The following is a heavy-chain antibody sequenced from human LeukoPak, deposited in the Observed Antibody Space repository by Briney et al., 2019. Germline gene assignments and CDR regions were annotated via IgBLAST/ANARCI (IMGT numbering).Heavy chain of an antibody. Sequence: SETLSLTCAVSGGSISSGGYSWSWIRQPPGKGLEWIGYIYHSGSTYYNPSLKSRVTISADRSKNQFSLKLSSVTAADTAVYYCARGAGTVTKDDAFDIWGQGTMVTVSS. CDR1: GGSISSGGYS. CDR3: ARGAGTVTKDDAFDI. J-gene: IGHJ3*02. D-gene: IGHD4-17*01. CDR2: IYHSGST. V-gene: IGHV4-30-2*01.